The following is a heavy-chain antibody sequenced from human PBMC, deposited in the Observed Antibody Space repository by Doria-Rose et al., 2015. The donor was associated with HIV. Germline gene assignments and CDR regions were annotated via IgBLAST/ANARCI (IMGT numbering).Heavy chain of an antibody. CDR3: ARIKSSRWYHKYYFDF. CDR2: IFSDDDR. V-gene: IGHV2-26*01. Sequence: QITLKESGPVLVKPTETLTLTCTVSGVSLSSPVMGVSWIRQPPGKALEWLANIFSDDDRSYKTSLKSRLTISRGTSKSQVVLTMTDMDPVDTATYYCARIKSSRWYHKYYFDFWGQGTLVIVSA. D-gene: IGHD6-13*01. J-gene: IGHJ4*02. CDR1: GVSLSSPVMG.